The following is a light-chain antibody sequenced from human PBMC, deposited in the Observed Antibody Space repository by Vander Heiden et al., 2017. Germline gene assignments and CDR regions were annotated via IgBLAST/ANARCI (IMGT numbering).Light chain of an antibody. CDR3: QQDDSTPRT. CDR1: QRVLYSSNNKNY. V-gene: IGKV4-1*01. Sequence: DIVMTQYPDSLAVSLGERATINCKSSQRVLYSSNNKNYLAWYQQKPGQPPKLLIYWASTRESGVPDRFSGSGSGTDFTLTISSLQAEDVAVYYCQQDDSTPRTFGQGTKVEIK. CDR2: WAS. J-gene: IGKJ1*01.